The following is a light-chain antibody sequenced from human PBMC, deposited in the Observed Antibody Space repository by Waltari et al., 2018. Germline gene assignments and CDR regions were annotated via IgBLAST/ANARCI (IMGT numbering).Light chain of an antibody. CDR1: QSIGSS. V-gene: IGKV1-5*03. J-gene: IGKJ4*01. CDR2: EAS. Sequence: DIQMTQSPSTLSASVGDRVTITCRASQSIGSSLAWYQQKPGKAPKVVIYEASSLESGVPSRFSGSGSGTEFTLTIGSLQPDDFATYYCQQCNSYLLTFGGGTKVEIK. CDR3: QQCNSYLLT.